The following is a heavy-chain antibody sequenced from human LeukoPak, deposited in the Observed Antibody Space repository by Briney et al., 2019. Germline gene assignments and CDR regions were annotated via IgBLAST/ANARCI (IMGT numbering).Heavy chain of an antibody. V-gene: IGHV3-33*01. Sequence: GGSLSLSCAASGFTFSSYGMHWVRQPPGKGLEWGAVIWYDGSNKYYADSVKGRFPISRDNSKNTLYLQMNSLRAEDTAVYYCARPHYVDTAMAAPNDYWGQGTLVTVSS. J-gene: IGHJ4*02. CDR3: ARPHYVDTAMAAPNDY. D-gene: IGHD5-18*01. CDR1: GFTFSSYG. CDR2: IWYDGSNK.